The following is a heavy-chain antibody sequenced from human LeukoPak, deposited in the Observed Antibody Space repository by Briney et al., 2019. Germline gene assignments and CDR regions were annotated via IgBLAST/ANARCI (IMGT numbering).Heavy chain of an antibody. CDR2: IYYSGST. CDR3: ARIQQQLVIDP. CDR1: GGSISSSSYY. D-gene: IGHD6-13*01. Sequence: PSETLSLTCTVSGGSISSSSYYWGWIRQPPGKGLEWTGSIYYSGSTYYNPSLKSRVTISVDTSKNQFSLKLSSVTAADTAVYYCARIQQQLVIDPWGQGTLVAVSS. V-gene: IGHV4-39*01. J-gene: IGHJ5*02.